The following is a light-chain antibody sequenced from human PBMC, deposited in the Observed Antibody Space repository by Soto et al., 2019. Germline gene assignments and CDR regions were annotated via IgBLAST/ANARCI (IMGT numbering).Light chain of an antibody. V-gene: IGKV1-5*03. J-gene: IGKJ1*01. Sequence: DIQMTQSPSTLSASVGDRVTITCRASQSISSWLAWYQQKPGKAPKLLIYKASSLESGVPSRFSGSGSGTEFTLTISSLQPDDFATYYCQQYNSYWTFGQGTKVVSK. CDR3: QQYNSYWT. CDR1: QSISSW. CDR2: KAS.